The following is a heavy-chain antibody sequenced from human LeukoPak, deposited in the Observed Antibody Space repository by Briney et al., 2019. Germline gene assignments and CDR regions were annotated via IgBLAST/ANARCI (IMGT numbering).Heavy chain of an antibody. CDR2: IYYSGST. J-gene: IGHJ5*02. V-gene: IGHV4-31*11. D-gene: IGHD2-21*02. CDR1: GGSISSGGYY. Sequence: SETLSLTCAVSGGSISSGGYYWSWIRQHPGTGLEWIGYIYYSGSTYYNPSLKSRVTISVDTSKNQFSLKLSSVTAADTAVYYCARAGSPYCGGDCYSGWFDPWGQGTLVTVSS. CDR3: ARAGSPYCGGDCYSGWFDP.